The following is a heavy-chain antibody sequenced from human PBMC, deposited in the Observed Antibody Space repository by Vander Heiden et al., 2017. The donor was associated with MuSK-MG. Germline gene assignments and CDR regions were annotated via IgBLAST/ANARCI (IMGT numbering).Heavy chain of an antibody. J-gene: IGHJ3*02. Sequence: EVQLVESGGGLVQPGGSLRLSCAASGFTFSSYEMNWVRQAPGKGPEWVSYISSSGSTIYYADSVKGRFTISRDNAKNSLYLQMNSLRAEDTAVYYCARDGLGDAFDIWGQGTMVTVSS. D-gene: IGHD3-9*01. V-gene: IGHV3-48*03. CDR3: ARDGLGDAFDI. CDR1: GFTFSSYE. CDR2: ISSSGSTI.